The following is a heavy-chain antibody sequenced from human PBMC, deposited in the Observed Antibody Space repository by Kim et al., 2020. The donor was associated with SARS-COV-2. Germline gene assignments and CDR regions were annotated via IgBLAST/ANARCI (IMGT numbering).Heavy chain of an antibody. V-gene: IGHV4-59*13. CDR1: GGSMRSYF. CDR2: IYDRGST. Sequence: SETLSLTCSVSGGSMRSYFWNWVRQPPGQGLEWIGYIYDRGSTNYNPSLKSRVTISVDTSKNQFSLKLNSVTAAATAVSYCARDISTTFWGQGTLVTVSS. J-gene: IGHJ4*02. CDR3: ARDISTTF. D-gene: IGHD3-3*02.